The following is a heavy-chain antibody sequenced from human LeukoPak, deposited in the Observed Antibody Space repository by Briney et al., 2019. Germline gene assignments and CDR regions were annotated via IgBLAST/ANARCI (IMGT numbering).Heavy chain of an antibody. D-gene: IGHD3-16*01. CDR1: GFTFIGKA. J-gene: IGHJ6*03. Sequence: GGSLRLSCVASGFTFIGKAMSWVRQAPGKGLEWVSAISGSGGSTYYADSVKGRFTISRDNSKNTLYLQMNSLRAEDTAVYYCAWGQNYYYYYMDVWGKGTTVTVSS. V-gene: IGHV3-23*01. CDR2: ISGSGGST. CDR3: AWGQNYYYYYMDV.